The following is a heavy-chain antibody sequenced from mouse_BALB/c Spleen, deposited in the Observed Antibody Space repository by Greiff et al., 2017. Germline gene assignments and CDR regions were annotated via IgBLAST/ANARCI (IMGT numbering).Heavy chain of an antibody. Sequence: DVKLQESGPGLVKPSQSLSLTCTVTGYSITSDYAWNWIRQFPGNKLEWMGYISYSGSTSYNPSLKSRISITRDTSKNQFFLQLNSVTTEDTATYYCARVSDGYYGFAYWGQGTLVTVSA. CDR2: ISYSGST. CDR1: GYSITSDYA. V-gene: IGHV3-2*02. CDR3: ARVSDGYYGFAY. J-gene: IGHJ3*01. D-gene: IGHD2-3*01.